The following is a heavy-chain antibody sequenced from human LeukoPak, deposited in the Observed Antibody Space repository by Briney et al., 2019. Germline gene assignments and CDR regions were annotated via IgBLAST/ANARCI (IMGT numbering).Heavy chain of an antibody. CDR3: ARGGRGGYSYDSEYYFDS. V-gene: IGHV3-20*04. CDR1: GFTFTDHG. D-gene: IGHD5-18*01. J-gene: IGHJ4*02. Sequence: GGSLRLSCAASGFTFTDHGMSWVRQAPGKGLEWVSGITWNGGSSIYADSVRGRFTISRDNAKNFLYLQMNSLRVEDTAFYYCARGGRGGYSYDSEYYFDSWGRGTLVTVSS. CDR2: ITWNGGSS.